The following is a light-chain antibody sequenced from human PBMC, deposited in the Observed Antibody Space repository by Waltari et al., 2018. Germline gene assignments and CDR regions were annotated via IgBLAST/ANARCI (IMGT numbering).Light chain of an antibody. J-gene: IGLJ2*01. CDR2: EIN. CDR1: SNDIGSNNF. CDR3: CSYAGSYTL. Sequence: QSALTQPRSVSGSPGQSVTISCTGTSNDIGSNNFVSWYQYHPGKVPKLMIHEINERPSGVPDRFSGSKSGNTASLTISGLQADDEADYYCCSYAGSYTLFGGGTKLTVL. V-gene: IGLV2-11*01.